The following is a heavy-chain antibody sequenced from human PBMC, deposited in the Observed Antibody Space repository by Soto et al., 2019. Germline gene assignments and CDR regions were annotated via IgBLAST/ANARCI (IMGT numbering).Heavy chain of an antibody. Sequence: GGSLRLSCSASGFTFNNCAMDWVRQAPGKGLEWVAVISVDGGNTYYADSVKGRFTISRDNSKNTVSLQMNSLRDEDSAAYYCATTGPYWGQGTLVTVSS. V-gene: IGHV3-33*08. CDR3: ATTGPY. CDR2: ISVDGGNT. CDR1: GFTFNNCA. J-gene: IGHJ4*02.